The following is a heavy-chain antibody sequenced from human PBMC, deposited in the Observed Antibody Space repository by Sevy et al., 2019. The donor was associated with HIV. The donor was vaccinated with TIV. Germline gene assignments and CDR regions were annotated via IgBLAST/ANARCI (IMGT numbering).Heavy chain of an antibody. CDR1: GGTFSSYA. CDR3: ASEDSSSSGWFDP. V-gene: IGHV1-69*06. D-gene: IGHD6-6*01. CDR2: IIPIFGTA. J-gene: IGHJ5*02. Sequence: ASVKVSCKASGGTFSSYAISWVRQAPGQGLEWMGGIIPIFGTANYAQKFQGRVTITADKSTSTADMEPSRLRSEDTAVYYCASEDSSSSGWFDPWGQGTLVTVSS.